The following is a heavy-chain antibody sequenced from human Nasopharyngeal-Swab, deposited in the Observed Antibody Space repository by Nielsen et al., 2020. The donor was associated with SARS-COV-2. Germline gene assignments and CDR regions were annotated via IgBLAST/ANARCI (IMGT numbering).Heavy chain of an antibody. CDR1: VSTLPEIS. V-gene: IGHV1-24*01. J-gene: IGHJ4*02. CDR2: FDPEDGET. D-gene: IGHD3-16*01. CDR3: AASQWGEYFDY. Sequence: ASVKVSCKVSVSTLPEISMHWVRQAHGRGLEWMGGFDPEDGETIYAQKFQGRVTMTEDTSIDTAYMELRSLRSEDTAVYYCAASQWGEYFDYWGQGTLVSVSS.